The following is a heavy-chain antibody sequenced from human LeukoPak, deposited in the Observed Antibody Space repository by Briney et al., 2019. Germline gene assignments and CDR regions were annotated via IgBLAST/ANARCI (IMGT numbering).Heavy chain of an antibody. V-gene: IGHV3-15*01. CDR2: IKIKSDDETT. CDR3: TTDHRTVSGVVTPDY. D-gene: IGHD3-3*01. CDR1: GLSFTNAW. J-gene: IGHJ4*02. Sequence: GGSLRLSCEASGLSFTNAWMSWVRQAPGRGLEWVGRIKIKSDDETTDYAAPVRGRFTVSRDDSKNTVYLQMNSLKTEDTAVYYCTTDHRTVSGVVTPDYWGQGTLVTVSS.